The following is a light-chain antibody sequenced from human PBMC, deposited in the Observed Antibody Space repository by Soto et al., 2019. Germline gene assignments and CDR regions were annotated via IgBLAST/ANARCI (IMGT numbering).Light chain of an antibody. CDR1: SSDVGGYNY. V-gene: IGLV2-11*01. CDR3: AAWDVSLKGFV. J-gene: IGLJ1*01. CDR2: DVS. Sequence: QSALTQPRSVSGSPGQSVTISCTGTSSDVGGYNYVSWYQQHPGKAPKLMIYDVSKRPSGVPDRFSGSKSGNTASLTISGLQSEDEATYFCAAWDVSLKGFVFGTGTKLTVL.